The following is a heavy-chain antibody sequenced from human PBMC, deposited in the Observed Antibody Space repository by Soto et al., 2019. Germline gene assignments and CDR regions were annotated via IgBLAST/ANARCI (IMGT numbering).Heavy chain of an antibody. CDR3: AHRPRRYSYHFDY. CDR1: GFSLTTRGVG. Sequence: QITLKESGPTLVKPTQTLTLTCTFSGFSLTTRGVGVGWIRQPPGKALEWLALIYWDDDEGYSPSLKSRLTITKDSYKNQVVLTMTIMDPVDTASSFCAHRPRRYSYHFDYWGQGTLVTVSS. V-gene: IGHV2-5*02. D-gene: IGHD5-18*01. J-gene: IGHJ4*02. CDR2: IYWDDDE.